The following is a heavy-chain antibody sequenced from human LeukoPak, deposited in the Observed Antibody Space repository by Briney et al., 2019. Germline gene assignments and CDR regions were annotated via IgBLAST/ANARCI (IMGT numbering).Heavy chain of an antibody. CDR2: ISSSSSYI. CDR3: ARDRGGSGWYNLDY. D-gene: IGHD6-19*01. V-gene: IGHV3-21*01. CDR1: GFTFSSYS. Sequence: GGSLRLSCAASGFTFSSYSMNWVRQAPGKGLEWVSSISSSSSYIYYADSVKGRFTISRDNAKNSLYLQMNSLRAEDTAVYYCARDRGGSGWYNLDYWGQGTLSPSPQ. J-gene: IGHJ4*02.